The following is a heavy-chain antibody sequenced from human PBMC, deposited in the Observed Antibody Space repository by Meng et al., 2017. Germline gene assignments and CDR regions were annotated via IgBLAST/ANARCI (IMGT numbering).Heavy chain of an antibody. CDR1: GGSFSGYY. CDR3: ARRGPHWLYCSGGSCYPRPFDY. CDR2: INHSGST. Sequence: SETLSLTCAVYGGSFSGYYWSWIRQPPGKGLEWIEEINHSGSTNYNPSLKSRVTISVDTSKNQFSLKLSSVTAADTAVYYCARRGPHWLYCSGGSCYPRPFDYWGQGTLVTVSS. V-gene: IGHV4-34*01. J-gene: IGHJ4*01. D-gene: IGHD2-15*01.